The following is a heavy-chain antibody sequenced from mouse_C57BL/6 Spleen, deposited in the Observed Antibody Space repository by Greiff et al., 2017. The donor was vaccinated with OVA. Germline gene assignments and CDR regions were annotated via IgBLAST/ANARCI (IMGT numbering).Heavy chain of an antibody. J-gene: IGHJ2*01. D-gene: IGHD1-1*01. CDR1: GYTFTGYW. CDR3: ARGGTTVVATRNFDY. Sequence: QVQLQQSGAELMKPGASVKLSCKATGYTFTGYWIEWVKQRPGHGLEWIGEILPGSGSTNYNEKFKGKATFTAETSSNTAYMQRSSLTTADSAIYYYARGGTTVVATRNFDYWGQGTTLTVSS. V-gene: IGHV1-9*01. CDR2: ILPGSGST.